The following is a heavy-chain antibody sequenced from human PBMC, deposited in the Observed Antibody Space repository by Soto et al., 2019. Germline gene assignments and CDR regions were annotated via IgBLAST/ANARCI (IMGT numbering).Heavy chain of an antibody. J-gene: IGHJ4*02. V-gene: IGHV1-2*02. Sequence: ASVKVSCKASGYTFTDYYMHWVRQAPGQGLEWMGWINPNSGGTKYAQKFQGRVTLTRDTSLSTAYMELSRLRSDDTAVYYCARDTKGQGFCSGGSCSTFGSGGQGTLAPASS. CDR1: GYTFTDYY. CDR2: INPNSGGT. CDR3: ARDTKGQGFCSGGSCSTFGS. D-gene: IGHD2-15*01.